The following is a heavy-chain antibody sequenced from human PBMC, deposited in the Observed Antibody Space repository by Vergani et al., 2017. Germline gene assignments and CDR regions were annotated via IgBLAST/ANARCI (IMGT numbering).Heavy chain of an antibody. Sequence: QVQLVESGGGVVQPGRSLRLSCTSSGFTFSTYAMHWVRQAPGKGLEWVAIIYYDGSKKYYADSVKGLFTISRDNSRNTLDLLMSSLRAEDTAIYYCVREXSYCGSTTCRNPSYVYYYHMDVWGEGTTVTVSS. V-gene: IGHV3-33*01. D-gene: IGHD2-21*01. CDR3: VREXSYCGSTTCRNPSYVYYYHMDV. CDR2: IYYDGSKK. CDR1: GFTFSTYA. J-gene: IGHJ6*03.